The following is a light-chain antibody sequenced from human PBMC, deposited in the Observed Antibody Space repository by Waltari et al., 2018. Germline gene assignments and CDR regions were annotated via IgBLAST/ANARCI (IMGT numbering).Light chain of an antibody. V-gene: IGLV2-8*01. Sequence: QSALTQPPSASGSPGQPVTISCTGVSSDVGGHTYVSLYQQHPGKAPKVMIYEVKNRPWGVPDCFSGSKSGNTASLTVSGLQAEDEASYYCSSYVDSNDILFGGGTKLTVL. CDR2: EVK. J-gene: IGLJ2*01. CDR3: SSYVDSNDIL. CDR1: SSDVGGHTY.